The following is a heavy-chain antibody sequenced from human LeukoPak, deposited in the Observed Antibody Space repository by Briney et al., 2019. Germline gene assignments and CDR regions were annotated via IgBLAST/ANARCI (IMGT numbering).Heavy chain of an antibody. Sequence: GGSLRLSCAASGFSLSNYGMHWVRQAPGKGLEWVVAILYDGNTKHYADSVKGRFTISRDISKNTFYMQMNSLTAEDTAVYYCARDHRPEIQYYYMDVWGKGTTVAVSS. V-gene: IGHV3-33*01. CDR3: ARDHRPEIQYYYMDV. D-gene: IGHD1-14*01. CDR1: GFSLSNYG. CDR2: ILYDGNTK. J-gene: IGHJ6*03.